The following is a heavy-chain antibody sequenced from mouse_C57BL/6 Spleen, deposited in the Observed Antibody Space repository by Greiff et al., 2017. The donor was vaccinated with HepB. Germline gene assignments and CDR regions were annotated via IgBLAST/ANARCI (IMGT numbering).Heavy chain of an antibody. Sequence: QVQLQQPGTELVKPGASVKLSCKASGYTFTSYWMHWVKQSPGQGLEWIGNINPSNGGTNYNEKFKSKATMTVDNSSSTAFMQLSSLTSEDSAVYYCATGHYYGYAMDYWGQGTSVTVSS. CDR1: GYTFTSYW. CDR3: ATGHYYGYAMDY. D-gene: IGHD1-2*01. CDR2: INPSNGGT. V-gene: IGHV1-53*01. J-gene: IGHJ4*01.